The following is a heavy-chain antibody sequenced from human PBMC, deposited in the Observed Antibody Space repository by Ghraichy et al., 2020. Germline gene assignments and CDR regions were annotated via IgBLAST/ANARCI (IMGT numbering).Heavy chain of an antibody. CDR3: ARDRVRPTYYFDSSASDS. CDR2: INPRSGGT. J-gene: IGHJ4*02. V-gene: IGHV1-2*02. Sequence: ASVKVSCKASGYTFSGYYMHWVRQAPGQGLEWMGWINPRSGGTNYAQKFQGRITMTRDTSISTAYMELRRLRSDDTAVYYCARDRVRPTYYFDSSASDSWGQGTLVTV. CDR1: GYTFSGYY. D-gene: IGHD3-22*01.